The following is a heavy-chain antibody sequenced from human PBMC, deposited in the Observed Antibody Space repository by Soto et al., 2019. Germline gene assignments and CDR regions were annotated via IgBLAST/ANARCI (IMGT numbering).Heavy chain of an antibody. CDR1: GGSISSYY. J-gene: IGHJ6*02. Sequence: SETLSLTCTVSGGSISSYYWSWLRQPPGKGLEWIGYISYSGSTNYTPSLKSRVTISGDTSKNQFSLKLSSVTAADTAVYYCARSSLYGMDVWGQGTTVTVS. CDR3: ARSSLYGMDV. CDR2: ISYSGST. V-gene: IGHV4-59*01.